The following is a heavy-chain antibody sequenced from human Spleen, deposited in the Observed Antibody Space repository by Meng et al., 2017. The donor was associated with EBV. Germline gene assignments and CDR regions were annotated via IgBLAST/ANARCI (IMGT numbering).Heavy chain of an antibody. Sequence: QVQLVQPGSPFQVPCASVNISCKSSGYNCTSYHLNWVRPAPGQGFEWMGCINTNTGNPPYARGFTGRFVFPLDTSVSTAFLQISSITADATALYYCAAWAEQFATSFDSWGQGTLVTVSS. CDR3: AAWAEQFATSFDS. D-gene: IGHD6-19*01. CDR2: INTNTGNP. CDR1: GYNCTSYH. J-gene: IGHJ5*01. V-gene: IGHV7-4-1*02.